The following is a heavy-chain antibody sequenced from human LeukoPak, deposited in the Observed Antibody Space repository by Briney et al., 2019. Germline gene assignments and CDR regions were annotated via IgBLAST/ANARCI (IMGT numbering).Heavy chain of an antibody. CDR3: AHRKEPWRFLVWGAFDI. CDR1: GFSLSTSGVG. D-gene: IGHD3-16*01. J-gene: IGHJ3*02. Sequence: SGPTLVNPTQTLTLTCPFSGFSLSTSGVGVGWIRQPPGKALEWLALIYWDDDKRYSPSLKSRLTITKDTSKNQVVLTMTNMDPVDTATYYCAHRKEPWRFLVWGAFDIWGQGTMVTVSS. V-gene: IGHV2-5*02. CDR2: IYWDDDK.